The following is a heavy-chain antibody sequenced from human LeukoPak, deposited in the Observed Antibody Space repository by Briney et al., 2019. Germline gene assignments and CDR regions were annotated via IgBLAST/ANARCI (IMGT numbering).Heavy chain of an antibody. Sequence: GESLKISCKASGYSFTTHWIGWVRQMPGKGLEWMGIIYPDDSDTKHSPSFQGQVTISADKSISTAFLQWSSLKASDTAMYYCASATGSYSYFDHWGQGTLVTVSS. D-gene: IGHD1-26*01. CDR1: GYSFTTHW. V-gene: IGHV5-51*01. CDR3: ASATGSYSYFDH. CDR2: IYPDDSDT. J-gene: IGHJ4*02.